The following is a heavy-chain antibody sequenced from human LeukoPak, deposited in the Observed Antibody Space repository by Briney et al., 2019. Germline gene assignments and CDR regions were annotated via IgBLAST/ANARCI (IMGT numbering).Heavy chain of an antibody. CDR2: IIYIGST. CDR1: AGSISSSY. V-gene: IGHV4-59*08. CDR3: ARRSGSGSLNYFDY. D-gene: IGHD3-10*01. Sequence: SETLSLTCTVSAGSISSSYWSWIRQPPGKGLEWIGYIIYIGSTNSNPSIKGRVTISIATSRNQFSLKLSSVTAADTAVYYCARRSGSGSLNYFDYWGQGTLVTVSS. J-gene: IGHJ4*02.